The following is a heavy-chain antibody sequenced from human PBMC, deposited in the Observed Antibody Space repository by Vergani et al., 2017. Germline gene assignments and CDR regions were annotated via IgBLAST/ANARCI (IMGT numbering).Heavy chain of an antibody. V-gene: IGHV1-46*01. CDR2: INPSGGST. J-gene: IGHJ5*02. Sequence: QVQLVQSGAEVKKPGASVKVSCKASGYTFTGYYMHWVRQAPGQGLEWMGIINPSGGSTSYAQKFQGRVTMTRDTSTSTVYMELSSLRSEDTAVYYCARDSRYCXSTSCYVGRDWFDPWGQGTLVTVSS. D-gene: IGHD2-2*01. CDR3: ARDSRYCXSTSCYVGRDWFDP. CDR1: GYTFTGYY.